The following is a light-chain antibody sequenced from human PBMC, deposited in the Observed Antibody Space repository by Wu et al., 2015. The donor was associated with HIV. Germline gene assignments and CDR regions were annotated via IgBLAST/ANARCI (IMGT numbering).Light chain of an antibody. Sequence: EIVLTQSPAALSLSPGERATLSCRASQTVRSNYLAWYQQKPGQAPRLLIYGASNRATGIPDRFSGSGSGTDFTLIISRLDPEDFAMYYCQRYGNSVLTFGPGTKVEIK. CDR1: QTVRSNY. CDR2: GAS. V-gene: IGKV3-20*01. CDR3: QRYGNSVLT. J-gene: IGKJ3*01.